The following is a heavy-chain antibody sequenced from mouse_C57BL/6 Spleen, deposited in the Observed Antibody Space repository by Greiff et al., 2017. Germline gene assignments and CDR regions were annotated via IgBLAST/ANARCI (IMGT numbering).Heavy chain of an antibody. CDR1: GYSITSGYY. V-gene: IGHV3-6*01. CDR3: AREGGTDY. D-gene: IGHD3-3*01. J-gene: IGHJ2*01. Sequence: EVQLVESGPGLVKPSQSLSLTCSVTGYSITSGYYWNWIRQFPGNKLEWMGYISYDGSNNYNPSLKNRISIPRDTSKNQFFLKLNSVTTEDTATYYCAREGGTDYWGQGTTLTVSS. CDR2: ISYDGSN.